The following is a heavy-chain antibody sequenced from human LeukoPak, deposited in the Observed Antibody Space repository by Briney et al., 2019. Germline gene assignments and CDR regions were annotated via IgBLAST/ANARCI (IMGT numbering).Heavy chain of an antibody. J-gene: IGHJ4*02. Sequence: TSGTLSLTCAVSGGSISSSNWWSWVRRPPGKGLEWIGEIYHSGSTNYNPSLRSRVTISVDKSKNQFSLKLSSVTAADTAVYYCARDLTMVRGVSMYYFDYWGQGTLVTVSS. D-gene: IGHD3-10*01. CDR1: GGSISSSNW. V-gene: IGHV4-4*02. CDR2: IYHSGST. CDR3: ARDLTMVRGVSMYYFDY.